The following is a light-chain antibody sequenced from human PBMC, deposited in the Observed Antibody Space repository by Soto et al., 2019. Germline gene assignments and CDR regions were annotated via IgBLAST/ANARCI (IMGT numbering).Light chain of an antibody. CDR1: QYINTS. CDR3: HQRQSWPRT. J-gene: IGKJ3*01. CDR2: QTS. Sequence: EIVLTQSPATLSSFPGDRVTISCRASQYINTSLAWYQHRPGKAPRLLIYQTSTMAAGIPARFSASGSGTDFTLTISDVQPEDFALYYCHQRQSWPRTFGQGTKVDI. V-gene: IGKV3-11*01.